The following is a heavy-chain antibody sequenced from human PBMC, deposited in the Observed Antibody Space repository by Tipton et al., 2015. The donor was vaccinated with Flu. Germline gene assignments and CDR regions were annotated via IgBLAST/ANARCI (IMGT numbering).Heavy chain of an antibody. V-gene: IGHV3-33*01. D-gene: IGHD5-12*01. Sequence: SGFDFSVYGMHWVRQAPGKGLEWVAVIWYDGSNEHYSDSVKGRFTISRDNSKKTLYLQMNSLKTEDTGVYYCTRDPHVDITLDVWGQGTTVTVSS. CDR3: TRDPHVDITLDV. J-gene: IGHJ6*02. CDR1: GFDFSVYG. CDR2: IWYDGSNE.